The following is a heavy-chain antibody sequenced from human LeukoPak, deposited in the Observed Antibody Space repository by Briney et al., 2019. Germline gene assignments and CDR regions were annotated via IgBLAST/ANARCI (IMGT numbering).Heavy chain of an antibody. CDR3: ARMGMEIYYYYMDV. Sequence: GASVKVSCKASGYTFTGYYMHWVRQAPGQGLEWMGWINPNSGGTNYAQKFQGRVTMTRDTSISTAYMELSRLRSDDTAVYYCARMGMEIYYYYMDVWGKGTTVTVSS. CDR1: GYTFTGYY. V-gene: IGHV1-2*02. J-gene: IGHJ6*03. D-gene: IGHD7-27*01. CDR2: INPNSGGT.